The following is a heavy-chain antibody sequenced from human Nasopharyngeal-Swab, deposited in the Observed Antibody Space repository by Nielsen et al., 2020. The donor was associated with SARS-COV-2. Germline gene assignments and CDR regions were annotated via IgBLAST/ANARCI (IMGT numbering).Heavy chain of an antibody. J-gene: IGHJ3*02. CDR1: GFTFSDYY. D-gene: IGHD3-22*01. CDR2: ISSSGSTI. CDR3: ARDQYYYDSSGPAFDI. V-gene: IGHV3-11*01. Sequence: GESLKISYAASGFTFSDYYMSWIRQAPGKGLEWVSYISSSGSTIYYADSVKGRFTISRDNAKNSLYLQMNSLRAEDTAVYYCARDQYYYDSSGPAFDIWGQGTMVTVSS.